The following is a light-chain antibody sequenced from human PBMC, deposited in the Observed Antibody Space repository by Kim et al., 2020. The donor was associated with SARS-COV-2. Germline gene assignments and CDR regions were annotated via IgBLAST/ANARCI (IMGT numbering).Light chain of an antibody. V-gene: IGKV1-8*01. CDR2: AAS. CDR3: QQYYSYPS. Sequence: AIRMTQSQSSLSASTGDRVTITCRASQGISSYLAWYQQKPGKAPKLLIYAASTLQSGVPSRFSGSGSGTDFTLTISCLQSEDFATYYCQQYYSYPSFGGGTKVDIK. J-gene: IGKJ4*01. CDR1: QGISSY.